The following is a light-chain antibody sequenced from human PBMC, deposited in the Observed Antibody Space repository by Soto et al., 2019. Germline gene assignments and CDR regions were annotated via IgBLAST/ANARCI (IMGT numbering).Light chain of an antibody. J-gene: IGKJ5*01. CDR2: GAS. CDR3: QQYGKLPIT. Sequence: EIVLTQSPGTLSLSPGERATLSCRASQSVTSSYLTWYQQKPGQAPRLLIYGASTRAAGIPDRFSGSGSGTDFTLTISSLEPEDFAVYYCQQYGKLPITFGQGTRLAIK. CDR1: QSVTSSY. V-gene: IGKV3-20*01.